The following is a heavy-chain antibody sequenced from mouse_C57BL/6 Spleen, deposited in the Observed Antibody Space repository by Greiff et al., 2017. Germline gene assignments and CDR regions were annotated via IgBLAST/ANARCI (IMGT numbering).Heavy chain of an antibody. Sequence: EVQLQQSGPELVKPGASVKISCKASGYTFTDYYMNWVKQSHGKSLEWIGDINPNNGGTSYNQKFKGKATLTVDKSSSTAYMELRSLTSEDSAVYYCARGWLLRGWYFDVWGTGTTVTVSS. CDR3: ARGWLLRGWYFDV. CDR2: INPNNGGT. V-gene: IGHV1-26*01. CDR1: GYTFTDYY. D-gene: IGHD2-3*01. J-gene: IGHJ1*03.